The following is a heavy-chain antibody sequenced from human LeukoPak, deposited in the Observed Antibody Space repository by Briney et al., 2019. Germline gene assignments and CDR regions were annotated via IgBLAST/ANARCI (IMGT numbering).Heavy chain of an antibody. Sequence: GASVKVPCKASGGTFSSYAISWVRQAPGQGLEWMGRIIPILGIANYAQKFQGRVTITADKSTSTAYMELSSLRSEDTAVYYCEVGRFGESTYDYWGQGTLVTVSS. J-gene: IGHJ4*02. CDR2: IIPILGIA. CDR1: GGTFSSYA. V-gene: IGHV1-69*04. CDR3: EVGRFGESTYDY. D-gene: IGHD3-10*01.